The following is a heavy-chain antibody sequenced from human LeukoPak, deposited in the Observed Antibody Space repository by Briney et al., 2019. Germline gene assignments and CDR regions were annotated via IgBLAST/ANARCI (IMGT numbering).Heavy chain of an antibody. CDR1: GFTFNRYS. J-gene: IGHJ4*02. CDR3: ARDRDSSSWSSRRVGDYFYY. Sequence: GGSLRLSCAASGFTFNRYSMNWVRQAPGKGLEWVSSISSSSLSYIYYSDSVKGRFTIFRDNAKNSLYLQMNSLRAEDTAVYYCARDRDSSSWSSRRVGDYFYYWGQGTLVTVSS. CDR2: ISSSSLSYI. V-gene: IGHV3-21*01. D-gene: IGHD6-13*01.